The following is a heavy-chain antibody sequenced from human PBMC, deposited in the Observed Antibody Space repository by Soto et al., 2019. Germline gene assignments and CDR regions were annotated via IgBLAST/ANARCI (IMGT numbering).Heavy chain of an antibody. V-gene: IGHV3-11*01. CDR3: ARDGKNYYYYYMDV. CDR1: GFTFSDYY. Sequence: GGSLRLSCAASGFTFSDYYMSWIRQAPGKGLEWVSYISSSGSTIYYADSVKGRFTISRDNAKNSLYLQMNSLRAEDTAVYYCARDGKNYYYYYMDVWGKGTTVTVSS. J-gene: IGHJ6*03. D-gene: IGHD1-1*01. CDR2: ISSSGSTI.